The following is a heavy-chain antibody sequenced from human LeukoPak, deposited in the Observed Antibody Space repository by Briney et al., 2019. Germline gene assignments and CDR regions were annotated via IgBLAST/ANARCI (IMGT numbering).Heavy chain of an antibody. CDR1: GFTFSSYG. J-gene: IGHJ4*02. CDR2: IWYDGSNK. V-gene: IGHV3-33*01. Sequence: GGSLRLSCAASGFTFSSYGMHWVRQAPGKGLEWVAVIWYDGSNKYYADSVKGRFTISRDNSKNTLYLQMNSLRAEDTAMYYCARGYSYGYFDYWGQGTLVTVSS. D-gene: IGHD5-18*01. CDR3: ARGYSYGYFDY.